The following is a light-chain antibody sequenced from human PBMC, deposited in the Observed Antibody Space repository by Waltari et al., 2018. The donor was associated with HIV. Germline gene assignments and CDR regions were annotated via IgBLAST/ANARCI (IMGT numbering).Light chain of an antibody. Sequence: DIQMTQSPSTLSASVGDRVTITSRASQSFSSWLAWYQQKPGKAPKLLIYKASSLESGVPSRFSGSESGTEFTLTISSLQPDDFTTYYCQQYNSYPYTIGQGTKLEIK. J-gene: IGKJ2*01. CDR2: KAS. CDR3: QQYNSYPYT. CDR1: QSFSSW. V-gene: IGKV1-5*03.